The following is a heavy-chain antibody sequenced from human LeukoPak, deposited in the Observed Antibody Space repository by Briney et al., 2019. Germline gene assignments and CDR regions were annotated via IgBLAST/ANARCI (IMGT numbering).Heavy chain of an antibody. CDR3: ARGIAAAGEIDY. CDR2: INPNSGGT. CDR1: GYTFTGYY. V-gene: IGHV1-2*02. J-gene: IGHJ4*02. D-gene: IGHD6-25*01. Sequence: ASVTVSCKASGYTFTGYYMHWVRQAPGQGLEWMGWINPNSGGTNYAQKFQGRVTMTRDTSISTAYMELSRLTSDDTAVYYCARGIAAAGEIDYWGQGTLVTVSS.